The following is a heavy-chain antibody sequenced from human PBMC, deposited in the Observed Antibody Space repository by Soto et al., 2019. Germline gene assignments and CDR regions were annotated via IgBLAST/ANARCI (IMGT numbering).Heavy chain of an antibody. CDR3: ARDQRRKYNGSGYYYYYMDV. D-gene: IGHD3-10*01. CDR1: GFTVSSNY. CDR2: IYSGGST. V-gene: IGHV3-53*04. J-gene: IGHJ6*03. Sequence: SLRLSCAASGFTVSSNYMGWVRQAPGKGLEWVSVIYSGGSTYYADSVKGRFTISRHNSKNTLYLQMNSLRAEDTAVYYCARDQRRKYNGSGYYYYYMDVWGKGTTVTVSS.